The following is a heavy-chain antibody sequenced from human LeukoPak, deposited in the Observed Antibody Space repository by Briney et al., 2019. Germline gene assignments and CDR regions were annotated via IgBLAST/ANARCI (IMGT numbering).Heavy chain of an antibody. V-gene: IGHV3-74*01. Sequence: GGSLRLSCAAPGFTFNTYWMHWVRHAPGKGLEWVSRINSDGSSTANADSVKGRFTISRDNAKNTLYLQMSGLRVEDTAVYYCTRGRYYCDSWGQGTLVTVSS. J-gene: IGHJ4*02. CDR1: GFTFNTYW. CDR3: TRGRYYCDS. CDR2: INSDGSST.